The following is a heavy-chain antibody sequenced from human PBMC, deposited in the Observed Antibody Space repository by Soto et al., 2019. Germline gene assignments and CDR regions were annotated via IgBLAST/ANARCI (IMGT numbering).Heavy chain of an antibody. D-gene: IGHD6-19*01. J-gene: IGHJ4*02. CDR1: GGSISSGDYY. CDR2: IYHSGST. Sequence: PSETLSLTCTVSGGSISSGDYYWSWIRQHPGKGLEWIGYIYHSGSTYYNPSLKSRVTMSVDTSKNQFSLKLNSMTAADTAIYYCARVGGSGWNFDSWGQGILVTVSS. CDR3: ARVGGSGWNFDS. V-gene: IGHV4-31*03.